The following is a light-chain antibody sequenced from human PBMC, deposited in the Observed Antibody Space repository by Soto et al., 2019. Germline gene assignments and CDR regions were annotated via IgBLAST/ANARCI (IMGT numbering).Light chain of an antibody. CDR1: SSDVGGYNY. CDR3: CSYAGSYTLL. Sequence: QSALTQPRSVSGSPGQSVSISCTGTSSDVGGYNYVSWYQQHPGKAPKLMIYDVTKRPSGVPDRFSGSKSGNTASLTISGLQIEDEADYYCCSYAGSYTLLFGGGTKSPS. CDR2: DVT. V-gene: IGLV2-11*01. J-gene: IGLJ2*01.